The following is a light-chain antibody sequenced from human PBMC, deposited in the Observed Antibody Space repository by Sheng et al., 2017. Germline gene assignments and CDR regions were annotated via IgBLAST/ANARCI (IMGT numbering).Light chain of an antibody. CDR3: CSYAGSYTWV. CDR1: SSDVGGYNF. CDR2: DVS. Sequence: QSALTQPRSVSGSPGQSVTISCIGTSSDVGGYNFVSWYQQHPGKAPKLMIHDVSQRPSGVPDRFSGSRSGNTASLTISGLQAEDEADYYCCSYAGSYTWVFGGGTKLTV. V-gene: IGLV2-11*01. J-gene: IGLJ3*02.